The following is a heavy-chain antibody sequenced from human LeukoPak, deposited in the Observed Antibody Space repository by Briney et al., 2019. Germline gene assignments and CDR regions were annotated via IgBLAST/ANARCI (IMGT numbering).Heavy chain of an antibody. J-gene: IGHJ4*02. Sequence: RGSLRLSCAASGFTFSDYYMSSIRQAPGNGLEWVSSISGSGGTIYYADSGKGRFTISRDNAKNSLYLQMNSLRAEDTAVYYCARVGYYDFWSGYPFDYWGQGTLVTVSS. CDR1: GFTFSDYY. D-gene: IGHD3-3*01. CDR2: ISGSGGTI. V-gene: IGHV3-11*01. CDR3: ARVGYYDFWSGYPFDY.